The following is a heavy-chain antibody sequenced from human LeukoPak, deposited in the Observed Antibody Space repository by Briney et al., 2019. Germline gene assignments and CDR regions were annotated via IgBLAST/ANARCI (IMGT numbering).Heavy chain of an antibody. CDR2: INHSGST. V-gene: IGHV4-34*01. CDR3: ARRLGYCSSTSCPTTSPFDY. J-gene: IGHJ4*02. Sequence: SETLSLTCAVYGGSFSGYYWSWIRQPPGKGLEWIGEINHSGSTNYNPSLKSRVTISVDTSKNQFSLKLSSVTAADTAVYYCARRLGYCSSTSCPTTSPFDYWGQGTLVTVSS. CDR1: GGSFSGYY. D-gene: IGHD2-2*01.